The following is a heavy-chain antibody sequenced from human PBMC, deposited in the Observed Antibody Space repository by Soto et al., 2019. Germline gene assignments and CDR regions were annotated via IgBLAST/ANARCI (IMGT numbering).Heavy chain of an antibody. Sequence: EASVKVSCKASGVTYNTFAVSWVRQAPGQGLEWMGGIIPVLGPAFYAQKFQGRVTITADKSTSTAYLEMTSLRSEDTAVYYCVRAAKRYFDYWGQGTLVTVSS. CDR1: GVTYNTFA. D-gene: IGHD6-25*01. J-gene: IGHJ4*02. V-gene: IGHV1-69*10. CDR3: VRAAKRYFDY. CDR2: IIPVLGPA.